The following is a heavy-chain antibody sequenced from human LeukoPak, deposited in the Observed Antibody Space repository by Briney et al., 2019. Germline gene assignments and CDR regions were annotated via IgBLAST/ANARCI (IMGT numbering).Heavy chain of an antibody. J-gene: IGHJ4*01. CDR1: GFTFSSYW. CDR3: ARQGGYYRTHLDY. CDR2: IKQDGSEK. Sequence: GGSLRLSCAASGFTFSSYWMSWVRQAPGKGLEWVANIKQDGSEKNYVDSVKGRFTISRDNAKKSLYLQMNSLRAEDTAIYYCARQGGYYRTHLDYWGQGTLVTVSS. V-gene: IGHV3-7*01. D-gene: IGHD3-22*01.